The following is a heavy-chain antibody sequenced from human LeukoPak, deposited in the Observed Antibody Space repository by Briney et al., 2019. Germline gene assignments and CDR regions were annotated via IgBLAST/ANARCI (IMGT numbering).Heavy chain of an antibody. CDR2: ISDDGSNK. CDR1: GFSFSNYW. J-gene: IGHJ6*02. D-gene: IGHD2-15*01. V-gene: IGHV3-30*18. CDR3: AKPLVAGRTASFYGMDV. Sequence: GGSLRLSCAASGFSFSNYWMHWVRQAPGKGLEWVAVISDDGSNKYHADSVKDRFTISRDNSKNTLYLQMNNLRPEDTAVYFCAKPLVAGRTASFYGMDVWGQGTTVTVSS.